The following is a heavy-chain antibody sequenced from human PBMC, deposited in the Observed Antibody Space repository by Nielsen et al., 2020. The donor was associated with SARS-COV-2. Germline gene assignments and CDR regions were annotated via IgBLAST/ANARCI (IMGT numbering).Heavy chain of an antibody. CDR3: AVCTSCYTHYYYYGMDV. J-gene: IGHJ6*02. Sequence: GESLKISCAASGFTVSSNYMSWVRQAPGKGLEWVSVIYSGGSTYYADSVKGRFTISRDNSKNTLYLQMNSLRAEDTAVYYCAVCTSCYTHYYYYGMDVWGQGTTVTVSS. CDR1: GFTVSSNY. D-gene: IGHD2-2*02. V-gene: IGHV3-53*01. CDR2: IYSGGST.